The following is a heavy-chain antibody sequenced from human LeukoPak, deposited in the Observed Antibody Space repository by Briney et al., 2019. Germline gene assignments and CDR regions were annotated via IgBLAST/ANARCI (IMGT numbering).Heavy chain of an antibody. V-gene: IGHV3-30*18. D-gene: IGHD4-23*01. J-gene: IGHJ4*02. CDR2: ISYDGSNK. CDR1: GFTFSIYA. Sequence: PGRSLRLSCAASGFTFSIYAMHWVRQAPGKGLQWVAFISYDGSNKYYADSVQGRFTISRDNSKNTVFLQMNSLRPEDTAVYFCAKDLSGGHPYYFDCWGQGTLVTVSS. CDR3: AKDLSGGHPYYFDC.